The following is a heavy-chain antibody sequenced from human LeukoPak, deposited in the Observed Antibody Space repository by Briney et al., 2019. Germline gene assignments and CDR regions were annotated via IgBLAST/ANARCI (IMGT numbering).Heavy chain of an antibody. J-gene: IGHJ4*02. V-gene: IGHV3-30*02. CDR3: AKWSALGKWELLMEYYFDY. CDR2: IRYDGSNK. D-gene: IGHD1-26*01. Sequence: GGSLRLSCAASGFTFISYGMHWVRQAPGKGLEWVAFIRYDGSNKYYADSVKGRFTISRDNSKNTLYLQMNSLRAEDTAVYYCAKWSALGKWELLMEYYFDYWGQGTLVTVSS. CDR1: GFTFISYG.